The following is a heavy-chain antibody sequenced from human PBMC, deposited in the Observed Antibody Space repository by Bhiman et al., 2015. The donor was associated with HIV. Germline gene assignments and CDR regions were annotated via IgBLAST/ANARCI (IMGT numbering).Heavy chain of an antibody. V-gene: IGHV3-9*01. CDR3: TRDAGELGDDAFDV. J-gene: IGHJ3*01. Sequence: EVQLVESGGGLVQPGRSLRLSCAVSGFTFDDYAMHWVRQAPGKGLEWVSGISWNSGGIDYADSVKGRFTISRDNAKNSLYLQMNSLRAEDTAFYYCTRDAGELGDDAFDVWGQGTMVIVSS. D-gene: IGHD7-27*01. CDR1: GFTFDDYA. CDR2: ISWNSGGI.